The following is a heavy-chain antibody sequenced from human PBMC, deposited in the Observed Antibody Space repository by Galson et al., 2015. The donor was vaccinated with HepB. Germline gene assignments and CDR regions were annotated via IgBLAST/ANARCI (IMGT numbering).Heavy chain of an antibody. J-gene: IGHJ4*02. V-gene: IGHV2-5*01. CDR2: IYWNYDK. CDR1: GFSLRASGVG. Sequence: PALVKPTQTLTLTCTFSGFSLRASGVGVGWVRQSPGKALEWLALIYWNYDKYYSPSLRSRLTITKDTSKDQVVLTVTNLDPLDTATYYCARSLGLVGPSFDNWGQGTLVTVSS. CDR3: ARSLGLVGPSFDN. D-gene: IGHD2-8*02.